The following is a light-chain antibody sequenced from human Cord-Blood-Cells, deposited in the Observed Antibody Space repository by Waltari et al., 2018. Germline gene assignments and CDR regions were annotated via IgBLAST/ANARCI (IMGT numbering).Light chain of an antibody. Sequence: QSALTQPASVSGSPGQSTTISCTGTSSDVGGYNYVSWYQQHPSKAPKLIIYDVSKRPSGVSNRFSGSKSGNTASLTISGLQAEDEADYYCSSYTSSSTVFGTGTKVTVL. CDR2: DVS. J-gene: IGLJ1*01. CDR1: SSDVGGYNY. V-gene: IGLV2-14*01. CDR3: SSYTSSSTV.